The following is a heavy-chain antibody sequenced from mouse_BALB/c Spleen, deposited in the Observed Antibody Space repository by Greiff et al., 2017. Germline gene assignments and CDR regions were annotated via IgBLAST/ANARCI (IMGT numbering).Heavy chain of an antibody. V-gene: IGHV2-3*01. CDR3: AKTGGYYVAWFAY. CDR1: GFSLTSYG. J-gene: IGHJ3*01. Sequence: VQLVESGPGLVAPSQSLSITCTASGFSLTSYGVSWVRQPPGKGLEWLGVIWGDGSTNYYSALIARLSTSKDNSTSQVFLTLNSLQTDDTATYYCAKTGGYYVAWFAYWGQGTLVTVSA. D-gene: IGHD2-3*01. CDR2: IWGDGST.